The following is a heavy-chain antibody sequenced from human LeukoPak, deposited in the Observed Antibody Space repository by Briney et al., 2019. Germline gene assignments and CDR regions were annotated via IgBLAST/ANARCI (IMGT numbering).Heavy chain of an antibody. CDR2: INHSGST. CDR3: ARDQVAAAVSYYYYYYMDV. J-gene: IGHJ6*03. Sequence: IPSETLSLTCAVYGGSFSGYYWSWIRQPPGKGLEWIGEINHSGSTNYNPSLKSRVTISVDTSKNQFSLKLSSVTAADTAVYYCARDQVAAAVSYYYYYYMDVWGKGTTVTVSS. V-gene: IGHV4-34*01. D-gene: IGHD6-13*01. CDR1: GGSFSGYY.